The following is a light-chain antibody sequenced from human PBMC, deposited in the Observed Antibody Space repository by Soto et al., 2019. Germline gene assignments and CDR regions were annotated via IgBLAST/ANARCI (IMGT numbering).Light chain of an antibody. J-gene: IGKJ5*01. V-gene: IGKV1-39*01. Sequence: DIQMTQSPSSLSASVGDRVTITCRASQNIAKYLTWFQQKPGKAPKLLIYAASSLQSGVPSRFRGSGSGTDFTLTIDTLQPDDFASYYCQQTRSGITFGQGTRLEI. CDR1: QNIAKY. CDR3: QQTRSGIT. CDR2: AAS.